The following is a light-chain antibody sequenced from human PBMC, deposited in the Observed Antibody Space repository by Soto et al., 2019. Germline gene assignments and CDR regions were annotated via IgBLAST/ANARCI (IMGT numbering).Light chain of an antibody. J-gene: IGKJ5*01. V-gene: IGKV1-33*01. Sequence: DIQMPQSPSSLSATVGDRVTITCPASQNIDNYLNWYQQKPGKAPNLLIYDASSLKTGVPSRFSGSGSGTDFTFTINSLQPEDFATYYCQHYDHVQVTFGQGTRLEI. CDR2: DAS. CDR1: QNIDNY. CDR3: QHYDHVQVT.